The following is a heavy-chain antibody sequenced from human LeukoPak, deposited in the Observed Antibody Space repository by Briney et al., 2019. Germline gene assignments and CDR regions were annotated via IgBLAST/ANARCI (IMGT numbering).Heavy chain of an antibody. D-gene: IGHD1-26*01. J-gene: IGHJ4*02. Sequence: GGSLRLSCAASGFTFSAYDMNWVRQAPGKGLEWVSYISSSGTIHYADSVQGRFTISRDNAEKSLYLQMNSLRAEDTAVYYCVRDIHYSGSYFYHALDYWGQGTLVTVSS. CDR2: ISSSGTI. CDR3: VRDIHYSGSYFYHALDY. V-gene: IGHV3-69-1*01. CDR1: GFTFSAYD.